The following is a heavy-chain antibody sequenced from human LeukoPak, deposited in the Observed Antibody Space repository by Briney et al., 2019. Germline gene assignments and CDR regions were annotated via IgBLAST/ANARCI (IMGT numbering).Heavy chain of an antibody. CDR1: GGSSSGYY. D-gene: IGHD3/OR15-3a*01. CDR2: INHSGST. J-gene: IGHJ4*02. V-gene: IGHV4-34*01. CDR3: ARDPDFWTGYYYFDY. Sequence: SETLSLTCAVYGGSSSGYYWSWIRQPPGKGLEWIGEINHSGSTNYNPSLKSRVTISVDTSKNQFSLRLSSVTAADTAVYYCARDPDFWTGYYYFDYWGKGILVTVSS.